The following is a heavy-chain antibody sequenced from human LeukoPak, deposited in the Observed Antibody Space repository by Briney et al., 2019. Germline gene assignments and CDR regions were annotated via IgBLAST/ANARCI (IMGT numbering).Heavy chain of an antibody. CDR2: FDPEDGET. CDR1: GYTLTELS. J-gene: IGHJ4*02. Sequence: ASVKVSCKVSGYTLTELSMHWVRQAPGKGLEWMGGFDPEDGETIYAQKFQGRVTMTEDTSTDTAYMELSSLRSEDTAVYYCATSGYSSGWFMPKTDYWGQGTLVTVSS. D-gene: IGHD6-19*01. V-gene: IGHV1-24*01. CDR3: ATSGYSSGWFMPKTDY.